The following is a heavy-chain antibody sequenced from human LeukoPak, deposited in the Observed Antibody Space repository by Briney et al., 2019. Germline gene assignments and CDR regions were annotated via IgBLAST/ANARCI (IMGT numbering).Heavy chain of an antibody. CDR2: INHSGST. CDR3: AAVRAWDIVVVPGGFDP. V-gene: IGHV4-34*01. J-gene: IGHJ5*02. D-gene: IGHD2-2*01. CDR1: GGSFSGYY. Sequence: SETLSLTCAVYGGSFSGYYWSWIRQPPGKGLEWIGEINHSGSTNYNPSLKSRVTISVDTSKNQFSLKLSSVTAVDTAVYYCAAVRAWDIVVVPGGFDPWGQGTLVTVSS.